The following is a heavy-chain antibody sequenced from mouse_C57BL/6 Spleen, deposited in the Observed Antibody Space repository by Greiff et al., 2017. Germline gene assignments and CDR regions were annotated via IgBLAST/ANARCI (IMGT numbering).Heavy chain of an antibody. CDR1: GYAFSSSW. V-gene: IGHV1-82*01. CDR3: GTRGFDY. Sequence: VQLQESGPELVKPGASVKISCKASGYAFSSSWMNWVKQRPGKGLEWIGRIYPGDGDTNYNGKFKGKATLTADKSSSTAYMQLSSLTSEDSAVYFCGTRGFDYWGQGTTLTVSS. CDR2: IYPGDGDT. J-gene: IGHJ2*01.